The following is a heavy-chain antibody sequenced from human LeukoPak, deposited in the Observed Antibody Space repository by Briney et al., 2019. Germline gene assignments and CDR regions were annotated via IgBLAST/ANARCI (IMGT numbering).Heavy chain of an antibody. CDR3: AFHSSGWSEYFQH. V-gene: IGHV3-53*01. Sequence: GGSLRLSCAASGFTVSSIYMSWVPHAPGRGLEWVSVIYSGGSTYYADSVKGRFTISRDNSKNTMYLQMNSLRAEDTAVYYCAFHSSGWSEYFQHWGQGTLVTVSS. J-gene: IGHJ1*01. CDR2: IYSGGST. CDR1: GFTVSSIY. D-gene: IGHD6-19*01.